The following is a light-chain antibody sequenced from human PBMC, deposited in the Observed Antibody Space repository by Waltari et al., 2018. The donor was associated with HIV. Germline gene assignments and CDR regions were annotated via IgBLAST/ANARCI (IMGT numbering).Light chain of an antibody. Sequence: QSALPQPPSASGLPGQSVTTSCTGTSSDVGSSNYVAWYQQYPGKAPKTLIYEITNRPSGVPDRFPGSKSGNPASLTVSGLQAEDEADYYCSSSAGGDTLVFGGGTKLTVL. V-gene: IGLV2-8*01. CDR1: SSDVGSSNY. CDR3: SSSAGGDTLV. J-gene: IGLJ3*02. CDR2: EIT.